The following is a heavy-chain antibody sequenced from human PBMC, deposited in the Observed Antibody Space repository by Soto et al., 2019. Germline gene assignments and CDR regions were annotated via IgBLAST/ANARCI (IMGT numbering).Heavy chain of an antibody. CDR1: GFTFSSFE. Sequence: EVQLVESGGTLVQPGGSLRLSCAGSGFTFSSFEMNWVRQAPGKGLEWISYISTTGTTIYYADSVKGRFTISRDNAQNSLYLQMKGLRAEDTGVYYCARGNSPVNVYWGQGTLVTVSS. CDR3: ARGNSPVNVY. D-gene: IGHD3-16*02. J-gene: IGHJ4*02. V-gene: IGHV3-48*03. CDR2: ISTTGTTI.